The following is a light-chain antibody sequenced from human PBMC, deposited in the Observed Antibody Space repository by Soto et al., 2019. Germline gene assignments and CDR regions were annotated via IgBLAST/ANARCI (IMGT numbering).Light chain of an antibody. V-gene: IGKV3-20*01. CDR1: QSVSSRW. CDR2: GAS. CDR3: QQYESSLT. J-gene: IGKJ1*01. Sequence: EIVLTQSPGTVSLSPGERATLSCRASQSVSSRWLAWYQQKPGPAPRVLIYGASKRATGIPDRFSGSGSGTDFTLTISSLEPEDFAVYYCQQYESSLTFGQGTKVEMK.